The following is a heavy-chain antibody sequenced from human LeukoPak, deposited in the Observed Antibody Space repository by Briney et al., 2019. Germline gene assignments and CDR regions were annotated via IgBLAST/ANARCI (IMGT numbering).Heavy chain of an antibody. Sequence: GASVKVSCKASGYTFTSYGISWVRQAPGQGLEWMGWISAYNGNTNYAQKLQGRVTMTTDTSTSTAYMELRSLRSDDTAVYYCAREEITFGGLIVLPDYWGQGTLVTVSS. D-gene: IGHD3-16*02. J-gene: IGHJ4*02. V-gene: IGHV1-18*01. CDR1: GYTFTSYG. CDR3: AREEITFGGLIVLPDY. CDR2: ISAYNGNT.